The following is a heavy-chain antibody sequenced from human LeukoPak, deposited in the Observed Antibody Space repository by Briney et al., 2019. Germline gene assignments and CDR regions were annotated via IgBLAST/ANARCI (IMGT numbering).Heavy chain of an antibody. D-gene: IGHD3-10*01. J-gene: IGHJ4*02. CDR2: IRSKAYGGTT. Sequence: PGGSLRLSCAASGFTVSSNYMSWVRQAPGKGLEWVGFIRSKAYGGTTEYAASVKGRFTISRDDSKSIAYLQMNSLKTEDTAVYYCTRARMVRGVTIFDYWGQGTLVTVSS. CDR1: GFTVSSNY. CDR3: TRARMVRGVTIFDY. V-gene: IGHV3-49*04.